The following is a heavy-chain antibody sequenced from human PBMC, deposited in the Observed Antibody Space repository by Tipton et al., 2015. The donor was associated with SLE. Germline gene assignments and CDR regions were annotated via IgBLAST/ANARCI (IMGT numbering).Heavy chain of an antibody. D-gene: IGHD6-19*01. CDR2: IYYSGST. CDR1: GGSISSSSYY. V-gene: IGHV4-39*01. CDR3: ARPLPYSSGWYY. J-gene: IGHJ4*02. Sequence: TLSLTCTVSGGSISSSSYYWGWIRQPPGKGLEWIGRIYYSGSTYYNPSLKSRVTIFVDTSKNQFSLKLSSVTAADTAVYYCARPLPYSSGWYYWGQGTLVTVSS.